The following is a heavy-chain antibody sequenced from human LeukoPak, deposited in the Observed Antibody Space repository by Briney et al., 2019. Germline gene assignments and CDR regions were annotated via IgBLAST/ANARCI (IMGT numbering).Heavy chain of an antibody. D-gene: IGHD3-9*01. CDR2: VDPSDPNDSYT. Sequence: GESLEISWKGSGNSFTCYWISWVRQLPGKGLGLMGRVDPSDPNDSYTNYSPSFQGHVTISVDKSITTAYRQWSSLRASDTAMYYCARDWHHDWFQDYWGQGTLVTVSS. J-gene: IGHJ4*02. CDR3: ARDWHHDWFQDY. CDR1: GNSFTCYW. V-gene: IGHV5-10-1*01.